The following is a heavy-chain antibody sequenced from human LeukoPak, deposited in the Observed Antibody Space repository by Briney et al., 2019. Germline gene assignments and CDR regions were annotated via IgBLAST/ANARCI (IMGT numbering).Heavy chain of an antibody. CDR2: ISSSSSYI. D-gene: IGHD5-24*01. CDR3: ARGMATIDGYYYYMDV. CDR1: GFTFSSYS. V-gene: IGHV3-21*01. J-gene: IGHJ6*03. Sequence: PGGSLRLSCAASGFTFSSYSMNWVRQAPGKGLEWVSSISSSSSYIYYADSVKGRFTTSRDNAKNSLYLQMNSLRAEDTAVYYCARGMATIDGYYYYMDVWGKGTTVTVSS.